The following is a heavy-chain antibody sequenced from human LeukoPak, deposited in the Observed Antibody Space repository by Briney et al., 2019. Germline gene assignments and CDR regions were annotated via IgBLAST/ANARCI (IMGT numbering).Heavy chain of an antibody. Sequence: PGGSLRLSCAASGFTVSSNYMSWVRQAPGKGLGWVSVIYSSGSTYYADSVKGRFTISRDNSKNTLYLQMNSLRAEDTAVYYCARDSYYGSGSYYYWGQGTLVTVSS. V-gene: IGHV3-66*01. CDR1: GFTVSSNY. CDR3: ARDSYYGSGSYYY. J-gene: IGHJ4*02. D-gene: IGHD3-10*01. CDR2: IYSSGST.